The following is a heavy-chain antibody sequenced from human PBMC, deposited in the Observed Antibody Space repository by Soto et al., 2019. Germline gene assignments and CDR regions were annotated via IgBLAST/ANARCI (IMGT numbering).Heavy chain of an antibody. Sequence: GGSLRLSCAASGFTFSSYGMHWVRQAPGKGLEWVAVIWYDGSNKYYADSVKGRFTISRDNSKNTLYLQMNSLRAEDTAVYYCARDGGWFGELLSTGLDYWGQGTLVTVSS. CDR2: IWYDGSNK. D-gene: IGHD3-10*01. CDR1: GFTFSSYG. V-gene: IGHV3-33*01. CDR3: ARDGGWFGELLSTGLDY. J-gene: IGHJ4*02.